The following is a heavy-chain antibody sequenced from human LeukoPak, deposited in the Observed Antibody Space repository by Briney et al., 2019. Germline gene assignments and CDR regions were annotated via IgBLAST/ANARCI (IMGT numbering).Heavy chain of an antibody. J-gene: IGHJ4*02. CDR3: ANHKTRGGTPDFDY. CDR1: GFTFSSYA. Sequence: GGSLRLSCAASGFTFSSYAMSWVPQAPGKGREWGSAISGSGGSTYYADSVKGRFTISRDNSKNTLYLQMNSLRGEDTAVYYCANHKTRGGTPDFDYWGRGTVVTVSS. D-gene: IGHD1-1*01. V-gene: IGHV3-23*01. CDR2: ISGSGGST.